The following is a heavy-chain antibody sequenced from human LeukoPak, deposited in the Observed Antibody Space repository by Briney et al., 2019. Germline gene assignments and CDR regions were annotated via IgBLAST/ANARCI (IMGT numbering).Heavy chain of an antibody. V-gene: IGHV4-59*01. Sequence: PSQTLSLTCTVSGGSISSYYWSWIRHPPGKGLEWVGYIYYSGRPNYNTSLKGRVPISVDTSKKQFSLKLRSVNATATPVYYCAGTNGSDYTPPPDYYGEGTPVSVSS. D-gene: IGHD1-26*01. CDR1: GGSISSYY. J-gene: IGHJ4*02. CDR3: AGTNGSDYTPPPDY. CDR2: IYYSGRP.